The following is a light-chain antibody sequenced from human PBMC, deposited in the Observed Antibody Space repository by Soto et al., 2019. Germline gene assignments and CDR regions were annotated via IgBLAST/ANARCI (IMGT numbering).Light chain of an antibody. J-gene: IGKJ5*01. CDR1: QSVSSSY. Sequence: EIVLSQSPGTLSLSPGERATLSCRASQSVSSSYLAWYQQKPGQAPRLLIYATSNRATGIPDRFSGSGSGADFTLTISSLEPEDFAVYYCQQRSNWPPSITFGQGTRLEIK. CDR2: ATS. V-gene: IGKV3D-20*02. CDR3: QQRSNWPPSIT.